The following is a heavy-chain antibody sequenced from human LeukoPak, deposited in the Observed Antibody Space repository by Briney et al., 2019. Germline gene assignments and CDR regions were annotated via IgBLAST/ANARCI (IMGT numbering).Heavy chain of an antibody. CDR2: INKDGGEK. CDR1: GFTFSSYA. V-gene: IGHV3-7*03. J-gene: IGHJ4*02. D-gene: IGHD1-26*01. Sequence: QTGGSLRLSCAASGFTFSSYAMHWVRQAPGKGLEWVANINKDGGEKYYVDSVKGRFTISRDNAKNSLYLQMNSLRADDTAVYYCVKDSPPRYSGSPPAYWGQGTLVTVSS. CDR3: VKDSPPRYSGSPPAY.